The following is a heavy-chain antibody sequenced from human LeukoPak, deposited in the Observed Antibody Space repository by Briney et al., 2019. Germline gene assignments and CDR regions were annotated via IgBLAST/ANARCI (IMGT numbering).Heavy chain of an antibody. CDR2: IRDDGSEE. CDR3: ARVLGLKGFDS. D-gene: IGHD7-27*01. CDR1: GFTFSAYW. V-gene: IGHV3-7*04. J-gene: IGHJ5*01. Sequence: PGGPLRLSCAASGFTFSAYWMTWVRQAPGRGLEWVANIRDDGSEEYYGDSVRGRFTISSDNAKNSVDLQMHSLRVEDTAVYYCARVLGLKGFDSWGQGTLVTVSS.